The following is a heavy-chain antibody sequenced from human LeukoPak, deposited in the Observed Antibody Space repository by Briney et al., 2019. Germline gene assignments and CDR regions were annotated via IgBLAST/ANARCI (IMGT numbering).Heavy chain of an antibody. CDR3: ARKYSGYDGLRY. CDR2: INHSGST. D-gene: IGHD5-12*01. Sequence: SETLSLTCAVYGGSFSGYYWSWIRQPPGKGLEWIGEINHSGSTNYHASLKSRLTISVDTSKTQFSLRLSSVTAADTAVYYCARKYSGYDGLRYWGQGTLVTVSS. CDR1: GGSFSGYY. J-gene: IGHJ4*02. V-gene: IGHV4-34*01.